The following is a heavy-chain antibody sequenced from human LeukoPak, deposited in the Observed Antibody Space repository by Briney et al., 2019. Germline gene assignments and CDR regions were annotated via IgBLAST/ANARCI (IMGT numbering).Heavy chain of an antibody. D-gene: IGHD2-15*01. CDR3: ARDLLSFLVVVVAATPYFDY. J-gene: IGHJ4*02. CDR2: ISYDGSNK. Sequence: GGSLRLSCAASGFTFSSYAMHWVRQAPGKGLEWVAVISYDGSNKYYADSVKGRFTISRGNSKNTLYLQMNSLRAEDTAVYYCARDLLSFLVVVVAATPYFDYWGQGTLVTVSS. V-gene: IGHV3-30*04. CDR1: GFTFSSYA.